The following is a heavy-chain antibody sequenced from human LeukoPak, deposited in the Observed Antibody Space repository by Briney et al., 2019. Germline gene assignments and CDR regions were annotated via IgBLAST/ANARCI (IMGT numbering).Heavy chain of an antibody. CDR1: GGSISSGGYY. J-gene: IGHJ4*02. CDR2: IYYSGST. V-gene: IGHV4-61*08. D-gene: IGHD3-3*01. CDR3: ARGYDSWRNLDY. Sequence: PSQTLSLTCTVSGGSISSGGYYWSWIRQPPGKGLEWIGYIYYSGSTNYNPSLKSRVTISVDTSKNQFSLKLSSVTAADTAVYYCARGYDSWRNLDYWGQGTLVTVSS.